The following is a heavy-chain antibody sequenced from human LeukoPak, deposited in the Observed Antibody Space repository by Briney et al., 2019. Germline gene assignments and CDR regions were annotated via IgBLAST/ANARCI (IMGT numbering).Heavy chain of an antibody. CDR3: ARAPSEIGGYYPEYFRH. V-gene: IGHV3-74*01. D-gene: IGHD3-22*01. CDR2: IKGDGNT. CDR1: GFTLSISW. J-gene: IGHJ1*01. Sequence: GGFLRLSCAASGFTLSISWVHGVRQAPGKGLVWVSRIKGDGNTNYADSVKGRFTISRDNAKNTVSLQMNSLRAEDTGVYYCARAPSEIGGYYPEYFRHWGQGTLVTVSS.